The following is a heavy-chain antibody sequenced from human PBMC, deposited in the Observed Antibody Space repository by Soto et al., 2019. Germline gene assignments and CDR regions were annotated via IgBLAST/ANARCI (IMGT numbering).Heavy chain of an antibody. Sequence: SETMSLTCAVSGYSISSGCYWGWIRQPPGKGLECIGSIYHSGGTYYNPSLKSRVTMSVDTSHNQFSLRLTSVTAADTAVYYCARSGYCCGTSCHQFDSYFDRWGRGTL. CDR1: GYSISSGCY. J-gene: IGHJ2*01. D-gene: IGHD2-2*03. CDR2: IYHSGGT. CDR3: ARSGYCCGTSCHQFDSYFDR. V-gene: IGHV4-38-2*01.